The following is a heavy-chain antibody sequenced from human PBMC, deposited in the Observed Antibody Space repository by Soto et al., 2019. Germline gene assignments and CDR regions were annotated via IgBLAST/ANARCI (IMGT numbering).Heavy chain of an antibody. CDR3: AREYSSSSIDY. J-gene: IGHJ4*02. V-gene: IGHV1-2*02. CDR2: INPNSGGT. Sequence: ASVKVSCKASGYTFTGYYMHWVRQAAGQWLERIGWINPNSGGTNYAQKCQGMVTMTRDTTISTAYMELSRLRSDATAVYSCAREYSSSSIDYWGQGTLVTVSS. D-gene: IGHD6-6*01. CDR1: GYTFTGYY.